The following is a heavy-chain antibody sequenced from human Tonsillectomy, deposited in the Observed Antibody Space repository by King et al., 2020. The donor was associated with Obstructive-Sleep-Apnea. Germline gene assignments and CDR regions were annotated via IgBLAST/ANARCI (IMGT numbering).Heavy chain of an antibody. J-gene: IGHJ4*02. CDR2: ISGNSIDT. D-gene: IGHD2-15*01. CDR3: SRGPRNLDY. CDR1: SFTFSDHY. V-gene: IGHV3-11*06. Sequence: VQLVESGGGLVKPGGSLRLSCAASSFTFSDHYMSWIRQAPGKGLESLSYISGNSIDTKYADSVKGRFTISRDNALESLYLQMNSLRVEDTAVYYCSRGPRNLDYWGPGTLVTVSS.